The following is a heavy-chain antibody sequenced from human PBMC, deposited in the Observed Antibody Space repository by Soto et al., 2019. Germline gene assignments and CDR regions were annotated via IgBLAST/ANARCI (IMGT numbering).Heavy chain of an antibody. J-gene: IGHJ4*02. D-gene: IGHD2-2*01. CDR2: ISGSGGST. V-gene: IGHV3-23*01. CDR3: AKDLGYRSSTSCYRRLGY. CDR1: GVTFSSYA. Sequence: GGSLRLSCAASGVTFSSYAMSLVRQAPGKGLEWVSAISGSGGSTYYADSVKGRFTISRDNSENTLYLQMNSLRAEDTAVYYCAKDLGYRSSTSCYRRLGYWGQGTLVTVSS.